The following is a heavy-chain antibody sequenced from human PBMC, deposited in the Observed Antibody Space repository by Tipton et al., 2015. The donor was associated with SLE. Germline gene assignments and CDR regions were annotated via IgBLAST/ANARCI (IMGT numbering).Heavy chain of an antibody. V-gene: IGHV3-48*03. CDR3: ARDWRMVQGEGRNYYYGMDV. CDR2: ISSSGSTI. J-gene: IGHJ6*02. Sequence: SLRLSCAASGFTFSSYEMNWVRQAPGKGLEWVSYISSSGSTIYYADSVKGRFTISRDNAKNSLYLQMNSLRAEDTAVYYCARDWRMVQGEGRNYYYGMDVWGQGTTVTVSS. CDR1: GFTFSSYE. D-gene: IGHD3-10*01.